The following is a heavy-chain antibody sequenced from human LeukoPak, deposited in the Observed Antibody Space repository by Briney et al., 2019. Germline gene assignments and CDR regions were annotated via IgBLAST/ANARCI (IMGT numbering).Heavy chain of an antibody. CDR1: GGSISRGGYY. D-gene: IGHD2-21*02. V-gene: IGHV4-31*03. CDR3: AREGVVTAPEPFDI. J-gene: IGHJ3*02. Sequence: PSETLSLTCTVSGGSISRGGYYWSWLRQHPGKGLEWIGYIYYSGSTYYNPSLKSRVTISVDTSKNQFSLKLSSVTAADTAVYYCAREGVVTAPEPFDIWGQGTMVSVSS. CDR2: IYYSGST.